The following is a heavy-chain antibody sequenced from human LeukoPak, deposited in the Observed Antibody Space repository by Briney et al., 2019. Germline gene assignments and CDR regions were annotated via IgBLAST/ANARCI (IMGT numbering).Heavy chain of an antibody. D-gene: IGHD3-10*01. V-gene: IGHV3-23*01. CDR3: ARGGVDYYGSGTYYLMYYFDY. CDR2: ISGSGGAT. Sequence: GGSLRLSCAASGFTFNTYGMSWVRQAPGKGLEWVSGISGSGGATYYADSVKGRFTISRDDPHNTLYLQTNSLRAEDTAVYFCARGGVDYYGSGTYYLMYYFDYWGQGALVTVSS. J-gene: IGHJ4*02. CDR1: GFTFNTYG.